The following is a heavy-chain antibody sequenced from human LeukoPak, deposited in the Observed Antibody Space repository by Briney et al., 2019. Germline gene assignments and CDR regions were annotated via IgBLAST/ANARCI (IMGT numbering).Heavy chain of an antibody. CDR1: GXXFXXXX. J-gene: IGHJ4*02. Sequence: KPGESLKISCKGSGXXFXXXXXGWXXXXXGXXLXWMGVINPGDSDVRYSPSFQGQVTISADRSISTAYLQWRSLKASDSAMYYCAREKYVGRLTDHWGQGTLVTVSS. CDR3: AREKYVGRLTDH. D-gene: IGHD3-10*02. CDR2: INPGDSDV. V-gene: IGHV5-51*01.